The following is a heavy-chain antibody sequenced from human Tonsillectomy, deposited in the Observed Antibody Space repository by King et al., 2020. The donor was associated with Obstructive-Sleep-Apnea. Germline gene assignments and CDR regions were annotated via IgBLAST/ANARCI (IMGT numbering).Heavy chain of an antibody. CDR3: ATYGDYPGSSFDY. CDR1: GFTFSTYE. Sequence: VQLVESGGGVVQPGRSLRLSCAASGFTFSTYEMHWVRQAPGKGLEWVAVISYDESDKYYADSVKGRFTISRDNSKNTLSLQMNSLTTEDTAVFYCATYGDYPGSSFDYWGQGTLVTVSS. CDR2: ISYDESDK. D-gene: IGHD4-17*01. J-gene: IGHJ4*02. V-gene: IGHV3-30*04.